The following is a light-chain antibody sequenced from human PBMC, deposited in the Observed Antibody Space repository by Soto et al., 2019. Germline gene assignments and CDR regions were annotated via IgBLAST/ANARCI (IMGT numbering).Light chain of an antibody. J-gene: IGKJ2*01. Sequence: ETVLTQSPATLPLSPGERATLSCRASQSISSYLAWYQQKPGQAPRLLIYDASNRATDIPARFTGSGSGTDFTLTISNLEPEDFAVYYCQQRSNWPPTFGQGTKLEI. CDR3: QQRSNWPPT. CDR2: DAS. V-gene: IGKV3-11*01. CDR1: QSISSY.